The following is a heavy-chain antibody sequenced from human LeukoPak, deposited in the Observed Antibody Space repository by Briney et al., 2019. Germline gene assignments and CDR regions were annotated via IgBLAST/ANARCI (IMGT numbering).Heavy chain of an antibody. J-gene: IGHJ5*02. CDR1: GGSFSGYY. D-gene: IGHD2-15*01. CDR2: INHSGST. V-gene: IGHV4-34*01. Sequence: SETLSLACAVYGGSFSGYYWSWIRQPPGKGLEWIGEINHSGSTNYNPSLKSRVTISVDTSKNQFSLKLSSVTAADTAVYYCARGYGRVSSTGVVWFDPWGQGTLVTVSS. CDR3: ARGYGRVSSTGVVWFDP.